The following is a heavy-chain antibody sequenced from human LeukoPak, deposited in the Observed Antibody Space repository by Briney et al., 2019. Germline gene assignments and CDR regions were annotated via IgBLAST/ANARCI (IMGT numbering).Heavy chain of an antibody. J-gene: IGHJ6*04. D-gene: IGHD6-13*01. CDR3: ARNSAAVYYYYGMDV. CDR2: IYYSGST. CDR1: GGSISSYY. Sequence: SETLSLTCTVSGGSISSYYWSWIRQPPGKGLEWIGYIYYSGSTNYNPSLKSRVTISVDTSKNQFSLKLSSVTAAETAVYYCARNSAAVYYYYGMDVWGKGTTVTVSS. V-gene: IGHV4-59*01.